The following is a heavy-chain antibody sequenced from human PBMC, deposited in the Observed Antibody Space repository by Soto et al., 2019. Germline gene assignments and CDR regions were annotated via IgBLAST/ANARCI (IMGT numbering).Heavy chain of an antibody. CDR3: AKGFGYYYYGMDV. D-gene: IGHD3-16*01. V-gene: IGHV3-9*01. Sequence: GGSLRLSCAASGFTFDDYAMHWVRQAPGKGLEWVSGISWNSGSIGYADSVKGRFTISRDNAKNSLYLQMNSLRAEDTAWYFWAKGFGYYYYGMDVWGQGTTVTVSS. J-gene: IGHJ6*02. CDR2: ISWNSGSI. CDR1: GFTFDDYA.